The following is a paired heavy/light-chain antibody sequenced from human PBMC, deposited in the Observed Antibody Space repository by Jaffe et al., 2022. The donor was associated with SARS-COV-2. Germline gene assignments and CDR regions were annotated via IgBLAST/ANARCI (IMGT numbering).Heavy chain of an antibody. Sequence: EVQLVESGGGLVQPGGSLRLSCAASGFTFITYSMNWVRQAPGKGLEWVSYISGSGTTIYYADSVKGRFTISRDNAKNSLYLQMNSLRDEDTAVYYCARDSYGDFFFDYWGQGTLVTVSS. CDR2: ISGSGTTI. CDR1: GFTFITYS. D-gene: IGHD4-17*01. J-gene: IGHJ4*02. V-gene: IGHV3-48*02. CDR3: ARDSYGDFFFDY.
Light chain of an antibody. CDR2: AAS. V-gene: IGKV1-9*01. Sequence: DIQLTQSPSFLSASVGDRVTITCRASQGIGSYLAWYQQKPGKAPKLLIYAASTLQSGVPSRFSGSGSGTEFTLTISSLQPEDFATYYCQQLNNYPRAFGGGTKVEIK. J-gene: IGKJ4*01. CDR3: QQLNNYPRA. CDR1: QGIGSY.